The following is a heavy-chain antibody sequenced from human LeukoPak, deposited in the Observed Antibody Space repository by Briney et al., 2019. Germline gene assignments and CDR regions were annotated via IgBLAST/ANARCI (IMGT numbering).Heavy chain of an antibody. CDR1: GFSFSSYN. CDR2: ISRSASNI. CDR3: ARDPEGFGATYFDY. V-gene: IGHV3-21*01. J-gene: IGHJ4*02. Sequence: PGGSLRLSCVASGFSFSSYNMNWVRQAPGKGLEWVSSISRSASNIYYADSVKGRFTISRDNAKNSFYLQMNSLRAEDTAVFYCARDPEGFGATYFDYWGQGTLVNVSS. D-gene: IGHD3-16*01.